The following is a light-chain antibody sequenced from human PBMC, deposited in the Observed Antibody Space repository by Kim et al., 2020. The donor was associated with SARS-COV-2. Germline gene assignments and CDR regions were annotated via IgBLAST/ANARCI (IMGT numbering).Light chain of an antibody. CDR2: GKN. CDR1: SLRSYY. V-gene: IGLV3-19*01. J-gene: IGLJ3*02. Sequence: SSELTQDPAVSVALGQTVRITCQGDSLRSYYASWYQQKPGRAPVLVIYGKNNRPSGIPDRFSGSSSGNTASLTITGAQAEDEADYYCNSRDSSGKVFGGG. CDR3: NSRDSSGKV.